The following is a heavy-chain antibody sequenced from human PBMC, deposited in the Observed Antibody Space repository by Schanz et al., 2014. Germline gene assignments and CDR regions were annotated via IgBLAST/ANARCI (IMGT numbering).Heavy chain of an antibody. CDR3: AREVGLYDRGWIDA. CDR1: GFTFSDYY. D-gene: IGHD3-22*01. V-gene: IGHV3-11*05. Sequence: QVQLVESGGGLVKPGGSLRLSCAASGFTFSDYYMAWIRQAPGKGLEWVSHISGSSIHKNYADSVKGRFSISRDNGETSVYLQINSLRVEDTAVYYCAREVGLYDRGWIDAWGQGTLVTVSS. CDR2: ISGSSIHK. J-gene: IGHJ5*02.